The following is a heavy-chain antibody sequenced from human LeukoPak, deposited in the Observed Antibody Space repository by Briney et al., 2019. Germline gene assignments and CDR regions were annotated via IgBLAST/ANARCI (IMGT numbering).Heavy chain of an antibody. CDR1: GGPITSHF. J-gene: IGHJ4*02. Sequence: SETLSLTCTVSGGPITSHFWSWIRQPPGEGLEWIGNFYHAGNSNLNPSLKSRVTMSIDTSKNQFSLKLRSMTAADTAVYYGARDGPTSTAPFDYWGQGTLVTVSS. CDR2: FYHAGNS. CDR3: ARDGPTSTAPFDY. D-gene: IGHD1-26*01. V-gene: IGHV4-59*11.